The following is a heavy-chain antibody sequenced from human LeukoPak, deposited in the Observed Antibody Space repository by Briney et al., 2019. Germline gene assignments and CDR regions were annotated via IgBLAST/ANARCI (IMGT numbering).Heavy chain of an antibody. CDR2: INHSGST. CDR3: AREDVAVAGTVYY. V-gene: IGHV4-34*01. J-gene: IGHJ4*02. Sequence: PSETLSLTCAVYGGSFSDYYWSWIRQPPGKGLEWIGEINHSGSTNYNPSLKSRVTISVDKSKNQFSLKLSSVTAADTAVYYCAREDVAVAGTVYYWGQGTLVTVSS. D-gene: IGHD6-19*01. CDR1: GGSFSDYY.